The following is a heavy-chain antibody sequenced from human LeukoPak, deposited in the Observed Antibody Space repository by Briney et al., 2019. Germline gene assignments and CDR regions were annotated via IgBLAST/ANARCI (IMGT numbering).Heavy chain of an antibody. D-gene: IGHD1-7*01. Sequence: GGSLGLSCAASGFTFSSYSMNWVRQAPGKGLEWVSYISSSSSTIYYADSVKGRFTISRDNAKNSLYLQMNSLRAEDTAVYYCASPGNWNYESVFDYWGQGTLVTVSS. CDR2: ISSSSSTI. J-gene: IGHJ4*02. CDR1: GFTFSSYS. V-gene: IGHV3-48*01. CDR3: ASPGNWNYESVFDY.